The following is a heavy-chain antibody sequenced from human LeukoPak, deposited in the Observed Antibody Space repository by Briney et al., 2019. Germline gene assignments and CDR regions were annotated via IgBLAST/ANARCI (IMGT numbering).Heavy chain of an antibody. J-gene: IGHJ4*02. V-gene: IGHV1-18*01. Sequence: ASVKVSCKASGYTFTSYGISWVRQAPGQGLEWMGWISAYNGNTNYAQDLQGRVTMTTDTSTSTAYMELRSLRSDDTAVYYCARRIGAARPLYYFDYWGQGTLVTVSS. CDR2: ISAYNGNT. CDR1: GYTFTSYG. CDR3: ARRIGAARPLYYFDY. D-gene: IGHD6-13*01.